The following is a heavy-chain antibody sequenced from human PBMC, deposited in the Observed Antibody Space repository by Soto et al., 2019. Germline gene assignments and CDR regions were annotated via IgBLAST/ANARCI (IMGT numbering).Heavy chain of an antibody. CDR1: GVTVSSNY. Sequence: GSLRLSCAASGVTVSSNYMIWVRQAPGKGLEWVSVIYSDGSTYSASSVKGRFTISRDNSKNTLYLQMNSLRAEDTAVYYCARGSRPLSGWTDYWGLGTLVTVSS. D-gene: IGHD6-19*01. J-gene: IGHJ4*02. CDR3: ARGSRPLSGWTDY. V-gene: IGHV3-53*01. CDR2: IYSDGST.